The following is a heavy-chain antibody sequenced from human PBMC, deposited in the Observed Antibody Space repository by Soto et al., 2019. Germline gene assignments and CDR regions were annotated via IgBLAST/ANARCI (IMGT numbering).Heavy chain of an antibody. Sequence: KQSQTLSLTCAISGDSVSSNSAAWNWIRQSPSRGLEWLGRTYYRSKWYNDYAVSVKSRITINPDTSKNQFSLQLNSVTPEDTAVYYCARAPSSRNDYGDYGAFDIWGQGTMVTVS. CDR2: TYYRSKWYN. CDR1: GDSVSSNSAA. J-gene: IGHJ3*02. D-gene: IGHD4-17*01. CDR3: ARAPSSRNDYGDYGAFDI. V-gene: IGHV6-1*01.